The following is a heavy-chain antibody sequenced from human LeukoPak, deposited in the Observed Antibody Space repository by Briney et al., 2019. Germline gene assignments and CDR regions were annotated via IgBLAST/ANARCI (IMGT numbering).Heavy chain of an antibody. CDR2: IYSGGST. J-gene: IGHJ4*02. V-gene: IGHV3-66*01. Sequence: PGGSLRLSCTASGFTFGDYAMSWVRQAPGKGLEWVSVIYSGGSTYYADSVKGRFTISRDNSKNTLYLQMNSLRAEDTAVYYCARGGGIVGATTKDYFDYWGQGTLVTVSS. CDR3: ARGGGIVGATTKDYFDY. D-gene: IGHD1-26*01. CDR1: GFTFGDYA.